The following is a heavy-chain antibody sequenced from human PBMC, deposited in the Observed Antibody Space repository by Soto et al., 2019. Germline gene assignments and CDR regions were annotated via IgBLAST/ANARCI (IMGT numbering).Heavy chain of an antibody. CDR2: INHSGST. CDR1: GGSFSGYY. D-gene: IGHD6-6*01. V-gene: IGHV4-34*01. J-gene: IGHJ4*02. CDR3: ARGREYSSYDY. Sequence: SETLSLTCAVYGGSFSGYYWSWIRQPPGKGLEWIGEINHSGSTNYNPYLKSRVTISVDTSKNQFSLKLSSVTAADTAVYYCARGREYSSYDYWGQGTLVTVS.